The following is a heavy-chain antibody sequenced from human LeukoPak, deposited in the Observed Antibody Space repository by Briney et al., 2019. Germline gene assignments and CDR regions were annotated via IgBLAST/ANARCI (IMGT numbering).Heavy chain of an antibody. CDR2: IDPNSGGT. CDR1: GYTFTAWY. Sequence: ASVKVSCEASGYTFTAWYIHWVRQAPGQGLEWMGWIDPNSGGTGYAQKFQGRVTMTRDTSISTAYMELSRLRSDDTAVYYCARTWITYYYDSSGYWGLNYWGQGTLVTVSS. D-gene: IGHD3-22*01. J-gene: IGHJ4*02. CDR3: ARTWITYYYDSSGYWGLNY. V-gene: IGHV1-2*02.